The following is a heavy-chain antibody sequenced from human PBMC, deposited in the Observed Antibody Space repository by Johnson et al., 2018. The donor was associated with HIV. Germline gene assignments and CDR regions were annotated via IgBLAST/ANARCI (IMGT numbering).Heavy chain of an antibody. CDR3: ARDRRARLPLYAFDI. J-gene: IGHJ3*02. D-gene: IGHD6-6*01. Sequence: QVQLVESGGDLVKPGGSLRLSCAASGFTFSDYCMSWIRQAPGKGLEWVSYISTSGDTTYYADSVKGRFTISRDTAEHSLYLQMNSLRVEDTAVYYCARDRRARLPLYAFDIWGQGTMVTVSS. CDR1: GFTFSDYC. CDR2: ISTSGDTT. V-gene: IGHV3-11*04.